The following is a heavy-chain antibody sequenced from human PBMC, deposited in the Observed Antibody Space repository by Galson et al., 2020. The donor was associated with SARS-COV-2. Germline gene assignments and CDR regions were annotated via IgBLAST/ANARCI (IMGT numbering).Heavy chain of an antibody. J-gene: IGHJ5*02. CDR3: ASKGDSSGYYHGWFDP. V-gene: IGHV3-53*01. D-gene: IGHD3-22*01. CDR2: IYSGGST. Sequence: GESLKISCAASGFTVSSNYMSWVRQAPGKGLEWVSVIYSGGSTYYADSVKGRFTISRDNSKNTLYLQMNSLRAEDTAVYYCASKGDSSGYYHGWFDPWGQGTLVTVSS. CDR1: GFTVSSNY.